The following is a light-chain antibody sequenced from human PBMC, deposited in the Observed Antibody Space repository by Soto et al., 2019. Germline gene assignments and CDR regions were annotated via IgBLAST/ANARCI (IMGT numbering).Light chain of an antibody. CDR2: AAS. V-gene: IGKV1-39*01. CDR1: QTISSY. Sequence: DIQMTQSPSSLSTSVGDRVTITCRASQTISSYLNWYQQRPGKAANLLIYAASSLDSGVASRFSGSGSGTDFTLTISSLQPEDFATYYCQQSYSSPYTFGQGTKLEIK. J-gene: IGKJ2*01. CDR3: QQSYSSPYT.